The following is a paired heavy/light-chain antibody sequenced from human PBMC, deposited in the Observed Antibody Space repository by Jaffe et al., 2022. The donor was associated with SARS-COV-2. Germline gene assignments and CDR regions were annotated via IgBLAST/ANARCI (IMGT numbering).Light chain of an antibody. J-gene: IGKJ4*01. Sequence: EIVLTQSPGTLSLSPGERATLSCRANERVKNNYLAWFQQKPGQAPRLLIYGASSRATDIPDRFSGSGSGTDFTLTISRLEPEDFAVYYCHQYGDSPLTFGGGTRVDFK. V-gene: IGKV3-20*01. CDR1: ERVKNNY. CDR3: HQYGDSPLT. CDR2: GAS.
Heavy chain of an antibody. CDR1: GYTFTTYY. CDR2: INPNTGSI. CDR3: ARRDRDTYRSEY. Sequence: QVRLVQSGAEVKKPGAAVKISCKASGYTFTTYYMHWMRQAPGQGLEWMGVINPNTGSISYSQRFQGRVTMTRDTSTTTVYMELSSLRSDDSAVYFCARRDRDTYRSEYWGQGTLVTVSS. J-gene: IGHJ4*02. V-gene: IGHV1-46*01. D-gene: IGHD2-21*02.